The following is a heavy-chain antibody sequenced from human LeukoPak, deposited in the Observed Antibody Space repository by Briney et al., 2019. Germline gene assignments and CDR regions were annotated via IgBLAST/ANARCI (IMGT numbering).Heavy chain of an antibody. CDR3: ARYPPRSIVAAGSGALDY. CDR1: GFTFSSYS. Sequence: PGGSLRLSCAASGFTFSSYSMNWVRQAPGKGLEWVSYISSSSNTIYYAESVKGRFTISRDNAKNSLYLQMNSLRAEDTAVYYCARYPPRSIVAAGSGALDYWGQGTLVTVSS. CDR2: ISSSSNTI. D-gene: IGHD6-13*01. J-gene: IGHJ4*02. V-gene: IGHV3-48*01.